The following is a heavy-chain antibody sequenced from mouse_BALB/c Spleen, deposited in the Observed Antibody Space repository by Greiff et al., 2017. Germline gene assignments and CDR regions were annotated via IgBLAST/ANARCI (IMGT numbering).Heavy chain of an antibody. V-gene: IGHV5-12-1*01. D-gene: IGHD1-1*01. J-gene: IGHJ2*01. CDR1: GFAFSSYD. Sequence: EVQRVESGGGLVKPGGSLKLSCAASGFAFSSYDMSWVRQTPEKRLEWVAYISSGGGSTYYPDTVKGRFTISRDNAKNTLYLQMSSLKSEDTAMYYCARQGGYGSSYFDYWGQGTTLTVSS. CDR3: ARQGGYGSSYFDY. CDR2: ISSGGGST.